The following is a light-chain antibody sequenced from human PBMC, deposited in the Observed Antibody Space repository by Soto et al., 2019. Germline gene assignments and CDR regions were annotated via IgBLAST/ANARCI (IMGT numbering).Light chain of an antibody. CDR1: SSDVGGYNY. J-gene: IGLJ2*01. Sequence: QSALTQPPSASGSPGQSVTISCTGTSSDVGGYNYVSWYQHHPGKAPKLMIYEVSKRPSGVPDRFSGSKSGNTASLTVSGLQAEDEADYYCSSNTGSNNFVVFVGGTKLTVL. CDR2: EVS. CDR3: SSNTGSNNFVV. V-gene: IGLV2-8*01.